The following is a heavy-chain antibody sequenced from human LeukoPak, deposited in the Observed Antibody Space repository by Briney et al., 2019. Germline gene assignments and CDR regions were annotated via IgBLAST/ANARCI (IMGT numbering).Heavy chain of an antibody. V-gene: IGHV3-30*02. Sequence: GGSLRLSCVASAFTFSAYGMHRVRQAPGQGLDWVAFIRYDETREFYGDSVKGRFTVSRDNSKNTVYLQMNSLRAEDTGVYYCAKPAVAAGYHYTYYMDVWGGGTTDTVSS. CDR3: AKPAVAAGYHYTYYMDV. CDR2: IRYDETRE. D-gene: IGHD6-13*01. J-gene: IGHJ6*03. CDR1: AFTFSAYG.